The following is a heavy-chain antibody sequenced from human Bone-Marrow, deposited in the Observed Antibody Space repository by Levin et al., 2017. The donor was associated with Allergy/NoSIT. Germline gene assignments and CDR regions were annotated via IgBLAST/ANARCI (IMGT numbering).Heavy chain of an antibody. CDR3: ARDSYDAFDI. Sequence: EASVKVSCAASGFTFSSYWMSWVRQAPGKGLEWVANIKQDGSEKYYVDSVKGRFTISRDNAKNSLYLQMNSLRAEDTAVYYCARDSYDAFDIWGQGTMVTVSS. CDR2: IKQDGSEK. V-gene: IGHV3-7*01. J-gene: IGHJ3*02. CDR1: GFTFSSYW.